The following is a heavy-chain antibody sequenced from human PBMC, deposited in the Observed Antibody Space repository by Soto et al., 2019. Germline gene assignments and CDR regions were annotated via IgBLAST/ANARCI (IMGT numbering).Heavy chain of an antibody. V-gene: IGHV2-5*02. J-gene: IGHJ5*02. CDR2: IYWDDDK. CDR3: AHVVTDEERNCRWRLGSYCPYWFDP. Sequence: SGPTMVNPTQTLTLSCTVSGFSLSTSGVGVGWIRQPPGKALEWLALIYWDDDKRYSPSLKSRLTITKDTSKNQVVLTMTNMDPVDTATYYCAHVVTDEERNCRWRLGSYCPYWFDPWGQGTLVTVSS. D-gene: IGHD3-10*01. CDR1: GFSLSTSGVG.